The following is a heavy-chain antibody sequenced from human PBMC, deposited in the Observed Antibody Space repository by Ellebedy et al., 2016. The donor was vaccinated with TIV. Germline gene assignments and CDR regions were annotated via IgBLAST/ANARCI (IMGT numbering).Heavy chain of an antibody. V-gene: IGHV3-7*01. CDR1: GFTFSDYW. CDR2: IKQDGSEK. Sequence: PGGSLRLSCAASGFTFSDYWMSWVRQAQGKGLEWVANIKQDGSEKWYVDSVKGRFTIPRDNAKNSLYLQMSSLRAEDTAVYYCARYQGWAYTGSTRFDYWGQGTLVTVSS. D-gene: IGHD3-9*01. J-gene: IGHJ4*03. CDR3: ARYQGWAYTGSTRFDY.